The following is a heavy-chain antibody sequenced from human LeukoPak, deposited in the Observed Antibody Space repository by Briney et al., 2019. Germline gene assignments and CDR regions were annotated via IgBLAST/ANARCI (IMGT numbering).Heavy chain of an antibody. CDR1: GGSMSGHY. D-gene: IGHD3-22*01. CDR2: IHHSGNP. Sequence: SETLSLTCTVSGGSMSGHYWSWMRQSPERGLEWIGYIHHSGNPVYNPSLTSRVTISVDTSKNQFSLKLSSVTAADTATYYCARVRDSRGYYYNYYFDFWGQGTLVTVSS. V-gene: IGHV4-59*11. CDR3: ARVRDSRGYYYNYYFDF. J-gene: IGHJ4*02.